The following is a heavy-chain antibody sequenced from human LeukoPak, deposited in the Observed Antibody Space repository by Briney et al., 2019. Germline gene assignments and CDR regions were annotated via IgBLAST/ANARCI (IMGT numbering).Heavy chain of an antibody. V-gene: IGHV5-51*01. CDR2: IYPGDSDT. D-gene: IGHD5-18*01. CDR1: GYSFTSYW. J-gene: IGHJ6*02. CDR3: ARHSYGYNYYYGMDV. Sequence: PGESLKISCKGSGYSFTSYWIGWVRQMPGKGLEWMGIIYPGDSDTRYSPSFQGQVTISADKSISTAYLQWSSLKASDTAMYYCARHSYGYNYYYGMDVWGQGTTVTVSS.